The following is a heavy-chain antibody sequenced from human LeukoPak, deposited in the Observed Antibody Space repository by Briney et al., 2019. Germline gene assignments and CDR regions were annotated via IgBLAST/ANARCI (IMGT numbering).Heavy chain of an antibody. V-gene: IGHV1-2*02. CDR3: ARDGLRTTAGDY. CDR1: GYTFTGYY. CDR2: INPNIGGT. Sequence: GASVKVSCKASGYTFTGYYIHWVRQAPGRGLEWMGSINPNIGGTDYAQKFQGRVTMTRDSSISTAYMELSRLRPDDTAVYYCARDGLRTTAGDYWGQGTLVTVSS. J-gene: IGHJ4*02. D-gene: IGHD4-17*01.